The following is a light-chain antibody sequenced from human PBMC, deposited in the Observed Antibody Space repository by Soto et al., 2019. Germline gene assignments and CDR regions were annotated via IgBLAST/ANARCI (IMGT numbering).Light chain of an antibody. V-gene: IGKV1-5*03. CDR2: KAS. CDR3: QHYNSYSEA. CDR1: QSISSW. J-gene: IGKJ1*01. Sequence: DIQMTQSPSTLSASVGARVTITCRASQSISSWLAWYQQKPGKAPKPLSYKASTLKSGVPSRFRGSGSGTEFTLTISSLKPDDFETYYCQHYNSYSEAFGQGTKVDIK.